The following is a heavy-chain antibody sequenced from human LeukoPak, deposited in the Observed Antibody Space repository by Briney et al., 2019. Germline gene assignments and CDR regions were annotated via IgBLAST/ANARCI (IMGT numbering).Heavy chain of an antibody. CDR3: ARDGYGSGSYYPFDY. J-gene: IGHJ4*02. V-gene: IGHV4-59*12. CDR1: GDSFNNYY. CDR2: IYFTGST. D-gene: IGHD3-10*01. Sequence: SETLSLTCTVSGDSFNNYYWHWIRQPPGKSLDWIGYIYFTGSTNYNPSLESRVTMSVDTSKNQFSLKLSSVTAADTAVYYCARDGYGSGSYYPFDYWGQGTLVTVSS.